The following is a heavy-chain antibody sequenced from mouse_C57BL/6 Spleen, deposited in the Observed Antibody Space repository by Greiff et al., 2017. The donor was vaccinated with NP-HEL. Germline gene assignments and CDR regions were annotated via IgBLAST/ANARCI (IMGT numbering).Heavy chain of an antibody. D-gene: IGHD1-1*01. J-gene: IGHJ1*03. V-gene: IGHV3-1*01. CDR1: GYSITSGYD. CDR3: ARDGSSSWYFDV. CDR2: ISYSGST. Sequence: EVMLVESGPGMVKPSQSLSLTCTVTGYSITSGYDWHWIRHFPGNKLEWMGYISYSGSTNYNPSLKSRISITHDTSKNHFFLKLNSVTTEDTATYYCARDGSSSWYFDVWGTGTTVTVSS.